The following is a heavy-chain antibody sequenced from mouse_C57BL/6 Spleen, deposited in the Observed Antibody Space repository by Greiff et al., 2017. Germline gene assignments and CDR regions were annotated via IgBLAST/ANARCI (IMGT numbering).Heavy chain of an antibody. CDR3: VRLTAARYEYFDV. CDR1: GFSFNTYA. D-gene: IGHD1-2*01. CDR2: IRSKSNNYAT. J-gene: IGHJ1*03. V-gene: IGHV10-1*01. Sequence: EVMLVESGGGLVQPKGSLKLSCAASGFSFNTYAMNWVRQAPGKGLEWVACIRSKSNNYATYYADSVKDRFTISKDDSESMLYLQMNNLKAEDTAMYYCVRLTAARYEYFDVWGTGTMVTVSS.